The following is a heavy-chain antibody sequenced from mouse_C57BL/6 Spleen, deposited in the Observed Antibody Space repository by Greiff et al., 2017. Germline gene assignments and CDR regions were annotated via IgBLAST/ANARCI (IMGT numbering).Heavy chain of an antibody. V-gene: IGHV1-69*01. D-gene: IGHD1-1*01. CDR2: IDPSDSYT. CDR1: GYTFTSYW. CDR3: ARRTLYGRRLAY. J-gene: IGHJ3*01. Sequence: VQLQQPGAELVMPGASVKLSCKASGYTFTSYWMHWVKQRPGQGLEWIGEIDPSDSYTYYNQKFKGTSTLTVDKSSSTAYIQLSSLTTEDSAVYYCARRTLYGRRLAYWGQGTLVTVSA.